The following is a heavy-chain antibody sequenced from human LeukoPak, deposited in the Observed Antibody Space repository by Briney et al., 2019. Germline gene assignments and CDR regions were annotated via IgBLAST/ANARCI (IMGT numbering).Heavy chain of an antibody. J-gene: IGHJ6*02. CDR3: AKAWTYCSGVSCYSPYYYYYGMDV. V-gene: IGHV3-23*01. CDR1: GFTFSSYA. Sequence: GGSLRLSCAASGFTFSSYAMSWVRQAPGKGLEWVSAISGSGGSTYYADSVKGRFTISRDNSKNTLYLQMNSLRAEDTAVYYCAKAWTYCSGVSCYSPYYYYYGMDVWGQGTTVTVS. D-gene: IGHD2-15*01. CDR2: ISGSGGST.